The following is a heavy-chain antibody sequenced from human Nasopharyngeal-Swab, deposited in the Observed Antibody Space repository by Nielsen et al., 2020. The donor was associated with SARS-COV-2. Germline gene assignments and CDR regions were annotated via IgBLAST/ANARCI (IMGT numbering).Heavy chain of an antibody. CDR2: IANDGSGT. V-gene: IGHV3-74*01. Sequence: GESLKISCVASGFSLNINWMHWVRQVPGKGLMWVARIANDGSGTSYADSVRGRFTISRDDTKNTGYLQMNSLIAEDTAVYYCGTVFEIWGKGTMVTVSS. CDR3: GTVFEI. CDR1: GFSLNINW. J-gene: IGHJ3*02. D-gene: IGHD4-17*01.